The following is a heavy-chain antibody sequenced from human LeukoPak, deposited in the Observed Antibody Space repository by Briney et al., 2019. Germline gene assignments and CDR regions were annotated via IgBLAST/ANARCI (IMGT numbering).Heavy chain of an antibody. CDR2: MNPNSGNT. D-gene: IGHD2-21*02. CDR3: ARGSWTALRCGGDCYPDY. CDR1: GYTFTSYD. Sequence: ASVKVSCKASGYTFTSYDINWVRQATGQGLEWMGWMNPNSGNTSYAQKFQGRVTMTRNTSISTAYMELSSLRSEDTAVYYCARGSWTALRCGGDCYPDYWGQGTLVTVSS. J-gene: IGHJ4*02. V-gene: IGHV1-8*01.